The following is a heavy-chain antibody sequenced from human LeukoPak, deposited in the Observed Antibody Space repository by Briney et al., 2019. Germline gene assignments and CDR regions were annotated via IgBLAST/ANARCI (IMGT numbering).Heavy chain of an antibody. V-gene: IGHV1-8*03. Sequence: ASVKGSCKASGYTFTSYYMHWVRQAPGQGLEWMGWMNPNSGNTGYAQKFQGRVTITRNTSISTAYMELSSLRSEDTAVYYCARSPTYYYDSSGYYSYYYYYYMDVWGKGTTVTVSS. CDR1: GYTFTSYY. J-gene: IGHJ6*03. CDR2: MNPNSGNT. D-gene: IGHD3-22*01. CDR3: ARSPTYYYDSSGYYSYYYYYYMDV.